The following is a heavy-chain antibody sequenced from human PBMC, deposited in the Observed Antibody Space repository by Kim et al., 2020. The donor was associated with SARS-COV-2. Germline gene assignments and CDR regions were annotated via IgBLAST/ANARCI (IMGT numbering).Heavy chain of an antibody. CDR3: ARERGGGDEDS. Sequence: GGSLRLSCTASGFTFSKYWMHWVRQVPGKGLAWVSLINGDGTRTNYAEAVRGRFTISRDNAKNTVDLQMNGLRAEDTAIYYCARERGGGDEDSWGQGTL. D-gene: IGHD2-15*01. CDR2: INGDGTRT. CDR1: GFTFSKYW. V-gene: IGHV3-74*01. J-gene: IGHJ4*02.